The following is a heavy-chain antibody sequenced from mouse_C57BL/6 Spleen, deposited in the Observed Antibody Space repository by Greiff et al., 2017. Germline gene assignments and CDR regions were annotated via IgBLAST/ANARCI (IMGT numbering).Heavy chain of an antibody. CDR2: INPSNGGT. Sequence: QVQLQQPGTELVKPGASVKLSCKASGYTFTSYWMHWVKQRPEQGLEWIGNINPSNGGTNYNEKFKSKATLTVDKSSSTAYMQLSSLTSEDSAVYYCARSITTVVATRYWYFDVWGTGTTVTVSS. CDR3: ARSITTVVATRYWYFDV. D-gene: IGHD1-1*01. V-gene: IGHV1-53*01. J-gene: IGHJ1*03. CDR1: GYTFTSYW.